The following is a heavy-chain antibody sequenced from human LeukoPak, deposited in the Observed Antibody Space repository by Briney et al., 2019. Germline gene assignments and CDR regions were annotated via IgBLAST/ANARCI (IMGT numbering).Heavy chain of an antibody. J-gene: IGHJ4*02. CDR3: ARGRRSYDILTGYLQFDY. D-gene: IGHD3-9*01. CDR2: ISGSGGST. CDR1: GFTFSSYG. V-gene: IGHV3-23*01. Sequence: GGSLRLSCAASGFTFSSYGMSWVRQAPGKGLEWVSAISGSGGSTYYADSVKGRFTISRDNSKNTLYLQMNSLRAEDTAVYYCARGRRSYDILTGYLQFDYWGQGTLVTVSS.